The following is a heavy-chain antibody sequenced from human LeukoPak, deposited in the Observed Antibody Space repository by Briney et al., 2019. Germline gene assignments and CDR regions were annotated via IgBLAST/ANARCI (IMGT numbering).Heavy chain of an antibody. CDR2: IIPIFGTA. CDR3: ARGTRLGELSLVTN. CDR1: GGTFSSYA. Sequence: GASVKVSCKASGGTFSSYAISWVRQAPGQGLEWMGGIIPIFGTANYAQKFQGRVTITADESTSTAYMELSSLRSEDTAVYYCARGTRLGELSLVTNWGQGTLVTVSS. J-gene: IGHJ4*02. D-gene: IGHD3-16*02. V-gene: IGHV1-69*13.